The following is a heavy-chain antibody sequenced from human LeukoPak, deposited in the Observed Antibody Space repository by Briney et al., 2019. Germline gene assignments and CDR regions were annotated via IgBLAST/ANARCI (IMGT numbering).Heavy chain of an antibody. J-gene: IGHJ6*02. CDR2: ISGGSDNT. V-gene: IGHV3-23*01. CDR1: GFTFSAYA. D-gene: IGHD2-2*01. Sequence: GGSLRLSCAASGFTFSAYAMTWVRQAPGKGLEWVSAISGGSDNTYYADSVKGRFTISRDDSKNTLYLQMNSLRAEDTAVYYCARCWTSNCSSTSCYTTTYYYYGMDVWGQGTTVTVSS. CDR3: ARCWTSNCSSTSCYTTTYYYYGMDV.